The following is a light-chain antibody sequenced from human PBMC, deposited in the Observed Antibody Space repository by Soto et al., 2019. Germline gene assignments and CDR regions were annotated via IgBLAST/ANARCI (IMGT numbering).Light chain of an antibody. J-gene: IGKJ1*01. V-gene: IGKV1-39*01. CDR1: QSISNY. CDR3: QQSYTTPRT. Sequence: DILMTQSPSSLSASVGDRVTITCRASQSISNYLNWYQQKPGKAPNLLIYTASSLESGVPSRFSGSGSGTDFTLTISSLQPEDFATYYCQQSYTTPRTFGQGTEVEIK. CDR2: TAS.